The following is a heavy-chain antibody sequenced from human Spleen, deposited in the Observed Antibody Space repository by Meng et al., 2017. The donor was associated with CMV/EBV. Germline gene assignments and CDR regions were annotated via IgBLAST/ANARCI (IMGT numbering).Heavy chain of an antibody. CDR3: ARWGILPGVIALDY. CDR2: IYYSGST. V-gene: IGHV4-39*07. Sequence: SETLSLTCTVSGGSISSSSYYWGWIRQPPGKGLEWIGSIYYSGSTYYNPSLKSRVTISVDTSKNQFSLKLSSVTAADTAVYYCARWGILPGVIALDYWGRGTLVTVSS. CDR1: GGSISSSSYY. J-gene: IGHJ4*02. D-gene: IGHD7-27*01.